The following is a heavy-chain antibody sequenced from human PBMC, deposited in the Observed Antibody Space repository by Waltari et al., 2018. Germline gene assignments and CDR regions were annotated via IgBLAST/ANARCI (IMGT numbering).Heavy chain of an antibody. J-gene: IGHJ3*02. V-gene: IGHV1-69*05. CDR1: GGTFSSYA. Sequence: QVQLVQSGAEVKKAGSSVKVSCKASGGTFSSYAIRWVRQPPGQGLEWMGGIIPIFGTANYAQKFQGRVTITTDESTSTAYMELSSLRSEDTAVYYCALAIAAADPSDAFDIWGQGTMVTVSS. CDR3: ALAIAAADPSDAFDI. CDR2: IIPIFGTA. D-gene: IGHD6-13*01.